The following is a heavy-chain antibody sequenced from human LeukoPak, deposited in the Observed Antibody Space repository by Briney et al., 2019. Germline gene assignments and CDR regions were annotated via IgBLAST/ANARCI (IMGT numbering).Heavy chain of an antibody. D-gene: IGHD1-26*01. J-gene: IGHJ6*03. CDR1: GITFSSYA. CDR3: AKAGALVRSYMDV. CDR2: ISGSGGST. V-gene: IGHV3-23*01. Sequence: GGSLRLSCAASGITFSSYAMSWVRQAPGKRLEWVSVISGSGGSTYYADSVRGRFTLSRDNSKRMLYLQMNSLRAEDTAVYYCAKAGALVRSYMDVWGKGTTVTVSS.